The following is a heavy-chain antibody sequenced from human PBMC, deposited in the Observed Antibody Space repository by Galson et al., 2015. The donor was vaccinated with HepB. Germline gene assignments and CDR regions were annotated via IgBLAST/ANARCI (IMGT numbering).Heavy chain of an antibody. J-gene: IGHJ3*02. CDR1: GGTFSSYA. CDR2: ISPIFGIA. Sequence: SCKASGGTFSSYAISWVRQAPGQGLEWMGGISPIFGIANYAQKFQGRVTITADESTSTAYMELSSLRSEDTAVYYCARGIGYCSGGSCYSGANDAFEIWGQGTMVTVSS. CDR3: ARGIGYCSGGSCYSGANDAFEI. D-gene: IGHD2-15*01. V-gene: IGHV1-69*01.